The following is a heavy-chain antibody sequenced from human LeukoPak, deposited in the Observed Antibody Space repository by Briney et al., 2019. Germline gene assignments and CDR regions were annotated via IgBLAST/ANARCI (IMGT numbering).Heavy chain of an antibody. J-gene: IGHJ4*02. Sequence: PGGSLRLSCAAPGFTLSSSWMHWVRQAPGTGLVWVSCMNGDGSSRSYADSVKCLLTSSRDNAKNTLYLQMNSLRAEDTAVYYCARDPYSNSHPLDYWGQGTLVTVSS. CDR2: MNGDGSSR. CDR1: GFTLSSSW. CDR3: ARDPYSNSHPLDY. D-gene: IGHD4-11*01. V-gene: IGHV3-74*01.